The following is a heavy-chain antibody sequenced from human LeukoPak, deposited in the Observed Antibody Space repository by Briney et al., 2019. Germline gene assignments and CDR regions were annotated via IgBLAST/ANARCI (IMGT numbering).Heavy chain of an antibody. CDR1: GFTFSRAT. CDR2: ISSTSTYI. CDR3: ARGDGYNFFDS. D-gene: IGHD5-24*01. Sequence: GGSLRLSCVVSGFTFSRATMNWVRQAPGKGLEWVSSISSTSTYINYADSVKGRFTISRDNSKNTVYLQMNSLRAEDTAVYYCARGDGYNFFDSWGQGTLVTVSS. J-gene: IGHJ4*02. V-gene: IGHV3-21*01.